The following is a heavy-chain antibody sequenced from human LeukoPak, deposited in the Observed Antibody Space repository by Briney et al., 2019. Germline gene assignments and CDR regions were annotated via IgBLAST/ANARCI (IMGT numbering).Heavy chain of an antibody. V-gene: IGHV3-21*01. J-gene: IGHJ4*02. Sequence: GGSLRLSCEASGFTFSSYSMNWVRQAPGKGLEWVSSISTSSTYIYYADSVKGRFTISRDGAKNSLYLQMNSLRAEDTAVYYCARPPGDYWGQGTLVTVSS. CDR2: ISTSSTYI. D-gene: IGHD7-27*01. CDR1: GFTFSSYS. CDR3: ARPPGDY.